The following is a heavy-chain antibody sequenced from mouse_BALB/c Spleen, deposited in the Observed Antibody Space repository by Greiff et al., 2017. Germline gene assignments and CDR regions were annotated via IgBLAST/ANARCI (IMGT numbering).Heavy chain of an antibody. Sequence: EVHLVESGGGLVKPGGSLKLSCAASGFTFSSYTMSWVRQTPEKRLEWVATISSGGSYTYYPDSVKGRFTISRDNAKNTLYLQMSSLKSEDTAMYYCTRVYNWYFDVWGAGTTVTVSS. CDR3: TRVYNWYFDV. CDR2: ISSGGSYT. CDR1: GFTFSSYT. V-gene: IGHV5-6-4*01. J-gene: IGHJ1*01.